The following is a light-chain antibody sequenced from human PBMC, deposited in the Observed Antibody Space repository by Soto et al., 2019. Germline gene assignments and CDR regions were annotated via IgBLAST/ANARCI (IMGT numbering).Light chain of an antibody. CDR1: SANIGAGYD. J-gene: IGLJ2*01. CDR3: QSYDSSLSGNVV. Sequence: QSVLTQRPSVSGAPGQRVTISCTGSSANIGAGYDVHWYQQLPGTAPKLLIYGNSNRPSGVPDRFSGSKSGTSASLAITGLQAEDEADYYCQSYDSSLSGNVVFGGGTKVTVL. V-gene: IGLV1-40*01. CDR2: GNS.